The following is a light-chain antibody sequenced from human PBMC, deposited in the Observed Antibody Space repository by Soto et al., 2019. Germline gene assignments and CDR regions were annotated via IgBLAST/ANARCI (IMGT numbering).Light chain of an antibody. CDR1: QSVSSF. V-gene: IGKV3-15*01. CDR3: QQYSNWPSWT. Sequence: EIVLTQSPATLSMSPGERATLSCRASQSVSSFLAWYQQKPGQAPRLLIYGASTRATGIPARFSGSGSGTEFTLTISSLQSEDFAVYYCQQYSNWPSWTFGQGTKV. J-gene: IGKJ1*01. CDR2: GAS.